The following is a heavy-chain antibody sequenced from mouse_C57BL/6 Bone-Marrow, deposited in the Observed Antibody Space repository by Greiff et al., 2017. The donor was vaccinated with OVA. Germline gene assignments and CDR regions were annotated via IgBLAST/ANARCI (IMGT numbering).Heavy chain of an antibody. Sequence: VQLKQSGAELVRPGASVKLSCTASGFNIKDDYMHWVKQRPEQGLEWIGWIDPENGDTEYASKFQGKATITADTSSNTAYLQLSSLTSEDTAVYYCTTTVVATSNYFDYWGQGTTLTVSS. J-gene: IGHJ2*01. V-gene: IGHV14-4*01. CDR3: TTTVVATSNYFDY. D-gene: IGHD1-1*01. CDR2: IDPENGDT. CDR1: GFNIKDDY.